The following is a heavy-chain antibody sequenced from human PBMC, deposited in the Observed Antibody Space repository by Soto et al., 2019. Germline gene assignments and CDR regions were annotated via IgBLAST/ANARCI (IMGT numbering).Heavy chain of an antibody. J-gene: IGHJ5*02. CDR1: GGSFSGYY. CDR3: ATEGRYESGGNTAAEKTNWFAP. V-gene: IGHV4-34*01. CDR2: INHSGST. Sequence: SETLSLTCAVYGGSFSGYYWSWIRQPPGKGLEWIGEINHSGSTNYNPSLKSRVTISVDTSKNQFSLKLSSVTAADTAVYYCATEGRYESGGNTAAEKTNWFAPWAQGTLVNVS. D-gene: IGHD6-13*01.